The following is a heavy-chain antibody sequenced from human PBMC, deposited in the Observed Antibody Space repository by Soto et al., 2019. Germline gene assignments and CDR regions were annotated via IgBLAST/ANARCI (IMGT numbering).Heavy chain of an antibody. CDR3: ARLNYGSGTFENY. J-gene: IGHJ4*02. V-gene: IGHV3-74*01. CDR1: GFTFSAYY. CDR2: ISSDGSDT. Sequence: GGSLRLSCAASGFTFSAYYMHWVRQVPGKGLVWVSFISSDGSDTAYADSVKGRFTISRDNAKNTLYLQMNSLRAEDTAVYYCARLNYGSGTFENYWGQGTLVTVSS. D-gene: IGHD3-10*01.